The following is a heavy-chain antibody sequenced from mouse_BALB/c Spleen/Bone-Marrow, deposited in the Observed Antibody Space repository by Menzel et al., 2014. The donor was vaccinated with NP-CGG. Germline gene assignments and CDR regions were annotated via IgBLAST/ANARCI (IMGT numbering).Heavy chain of an antibody. D-gene: IGHD2-14*01. Sequence: VQLKQSGAELVKPGASVKLSCTASGFNTKDTYMHWVKQRPEQGLEWIGRIDPANGNTKYDPRFQGKATITADASSNTAYLQLSSLTSEDTAVYYCTGRYGWFAYWGQGTLVTVSA. CDR2: IDPANGNT. CDR1: GFNTKDTY. CDR3: TGRYGWFAY. J-gene: IGHJ3*01. V-gene: IGHV14-3*02.